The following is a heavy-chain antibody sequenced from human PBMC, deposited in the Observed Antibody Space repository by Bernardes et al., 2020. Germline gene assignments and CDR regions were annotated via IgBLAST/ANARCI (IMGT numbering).Heavy chain of an antibody. CDR2: ISAYNGNT. D-gene: IGHD3-3*01. Sequence: ASVKVSCKASGYTFTNYGISWVRQAPGQGLEWMGWISAYNGNTHYAQILQDRVTMTTDTSASTAYMELRSLRSDDTAVYYCARAYRDFWSGYYNDYWGQGPLVTVSS. CDR1: GYTFTNYG. CDR3: ARAYRDFWSGYYNDY. V-gene: IGHV1-18*01. J-gene: IGHJ4*02.